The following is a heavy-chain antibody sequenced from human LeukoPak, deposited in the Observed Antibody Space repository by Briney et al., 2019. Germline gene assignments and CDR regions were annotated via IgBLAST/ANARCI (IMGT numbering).Heavy chain of an antibody. Sequence: SETLSLTCTVSGGSISSYYWSWIRQPPGKGLEWIGYIYYSGSTNYNPSLKSRVTISVDTSKNQFSLKLSSVTAADTAMYYCARVRGSGYDPYYYGMDVWGQGTTVTVSS. CDR1: GGSISSYY. CDR3: ARVRGSGYDPYYYGMDV. D-gene: IGHD5-12*01. J-gene: IGHJ6*02. V-gene: IGHV4-59*01. CDR2: IYYSGST.